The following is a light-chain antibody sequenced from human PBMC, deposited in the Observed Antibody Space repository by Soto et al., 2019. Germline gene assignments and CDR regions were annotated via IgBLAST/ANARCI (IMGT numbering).Light chain of an antibody. CDR3: QQSYSTPYS. J-gene: IGKJ2*03. V-gene: IGKV1-39*01. CDR1: QIISSY. CDR2: GAS. Sequence: DIQMTQSPSSLSASVGDRVTITCRASQIISSYLNWYQQKPGKAPKVLIYGASSLQSGVPSRFSGRVSGTDFTLTINSLQPEDFATYYCQQSYSTPYSFGQGTKLEIK.